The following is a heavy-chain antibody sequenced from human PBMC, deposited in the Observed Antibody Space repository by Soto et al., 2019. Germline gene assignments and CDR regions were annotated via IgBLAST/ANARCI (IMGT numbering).Heavy chain of an antibody. CDR1: GGSISSSSYY. D-gene: IGHD4-17*01. CDR2: IYYSGST. V-gene: IGHV4-39*01. Sequence: SSETLSLTCTVSGGSISSSSYYWGWIRQPPGKGLEWIGSIYYSGSTYYNPSLKSRVTISVDTSKNQFSLKLSSVTAADTAVYYCARNDYGDYTPIHYWGQGTLVTVS. CDR3: ARNDYGDYTPIHY. J-gene: IGHJ4*02.